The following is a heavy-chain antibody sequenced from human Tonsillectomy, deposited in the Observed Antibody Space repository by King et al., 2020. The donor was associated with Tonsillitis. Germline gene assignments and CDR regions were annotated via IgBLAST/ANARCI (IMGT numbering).Heavy chain of an antibody. D-gene: IGHD3-22*01. CDR1: GFTFSDYY. Sequence: HVQLVESGGGLVKPGGSLRLSCAASGFTFSDYYMSWIRQAPGKGLEGVSYISSSSRYTNYADSVKGRFTISRDNAKNSLYLQMNSLRAEDTAVYYCASHSSGYYYYFDYWGQGTLVTVSS. V-gene: IGHV3-11*06. CDR2: ISSSSRYT. J-gene: IGHJ4*02. CDR3: ASHSSGYYYYFDY.